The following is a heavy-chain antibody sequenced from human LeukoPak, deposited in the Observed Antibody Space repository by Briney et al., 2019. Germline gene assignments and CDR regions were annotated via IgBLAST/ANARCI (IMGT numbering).Heavy chain of an antibody. CDR2: ISGNSVHI. Sequence: PGGSLRLSCAASGFTFSSSSMNWVRQAPGKGLEWVSSISGNSVHILYADSLKGRFTISRDNANNSLYLQMNSLSAEDTALYYCAKGETRGATPGFDPWGQGTLVTVPS. CDR1: GFTFSSSS. J-gene: IGHJ5*02. V-gene: IGHV3-21*01. D-gene: IGHD1-26*01. CDR3: AKGETRGATPGFDP.